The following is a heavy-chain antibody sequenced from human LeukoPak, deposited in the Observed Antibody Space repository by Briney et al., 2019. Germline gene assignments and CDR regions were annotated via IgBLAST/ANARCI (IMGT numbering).Heavy chain of an antibody. CDR3: AREVSGSSKYYHYMDV. CDR1: GGTFSSYA. Sequence: SVKVSCKASGGTFSSYAISWVRQAPGQGLEWMGGIIPIFGTANYAQKFQGRVTITTDESTSTAYMELSSLRSEDTAVYYCAREVSGSSKYYHYMDVWGKGTTVTVSS. J-gene: IGHJ6*03. D-gene: IGHD6-6*01. V-gene: IGHV1-69*05. CDR2: IIPIFGTA.